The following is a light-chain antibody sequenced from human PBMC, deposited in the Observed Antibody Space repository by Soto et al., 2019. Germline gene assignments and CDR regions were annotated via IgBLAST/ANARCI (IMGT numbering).Light chain of an antibody. CDR1: QSISSSY. Sequence: EIVLTQSPGTLSLSPGERSTLSCRASQSISSSYLALYQQKPGQAPRLLIYDASKRATGIPDRFSGSGSGTDFTLTISSLEPEDFAVYYCQQRTNWLFTFGPGTKVDIK. CDR2: DAS. V-gene: IGKV3D-20*02. J-gene: IGKJ3*01. CDR3: QQRTNWLFT.